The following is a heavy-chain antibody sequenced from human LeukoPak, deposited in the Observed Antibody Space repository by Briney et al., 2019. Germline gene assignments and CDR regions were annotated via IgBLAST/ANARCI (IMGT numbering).Heavy chain of an antibody. J-gene: IGHJ5*02. CDR3: ARVLETYYDILTGYRGWSWFDP. Sequence: GASVKVSCKASGGTFSSYAISWVRQAPGQGLEWMGRIIPILGIANYAQKFQGRVTITADKSTSTAYMELRSLRSDDTAVYYCARVLETYYDILTGYRGWSWFDPWGQGTLVTVSS. V-gene: IGHV1-69*04. CDR1: GGTFSSYA. D-gene: IGHD3-9*01. CDR2: IIPILGIA.